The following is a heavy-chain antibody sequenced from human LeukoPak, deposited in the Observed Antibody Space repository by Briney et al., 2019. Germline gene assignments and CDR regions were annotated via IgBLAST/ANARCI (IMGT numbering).Heavy chain of an antibody. D-gene: IGHD5-12*01. J-gene: IGHJ4*02. CDR1: GGSISSSSYY. Sequence: PSETLSLTCTVSGGSISSSSYYWGWLRQPPGKGLEWIGSIYYSGSTYYNPSLKSRVTISVDTSKNQFSLKLSSVTAADTAVYYCASLVWLIVLIFDYGARGTLATASS. V-gene: IGHV4-39*01. CDR3: ASLVWLIVLIFDY. CDR2: IYYSGST.